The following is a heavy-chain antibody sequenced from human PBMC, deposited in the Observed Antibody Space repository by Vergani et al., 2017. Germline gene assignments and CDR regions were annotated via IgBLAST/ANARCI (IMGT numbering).Heavy chain of an antibody. CDR1: GGTFSSYA. V-gene: IGHV1-69*06. CDR3: ASVSDDSSYYYYMDV. Sequence: QVQLVQSGAEVKQPGSSVKVSCKASGGTFSSYAISWVRQAPGQGLEWMGGIIPIFGTANYAQKVQGRVTITADKATSTAYMELSSLRSEDTAVYYCASVSDDSSYYYYMDVWGKGTTVTVSS. D-gene: IGHD3-22*01. J-gene: IGHJ6*03. CDR2: IIPIFGTA.